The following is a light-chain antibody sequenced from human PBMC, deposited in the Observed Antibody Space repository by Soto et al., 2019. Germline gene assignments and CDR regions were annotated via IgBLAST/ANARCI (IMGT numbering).Light chain of an antibody. CDR2: DAS. CDR3: QQRSNWPPIT. Sequence: EIVLTQSPATLSLSPGERATLSCRASRSVKTFLVWYQQRPGQAPRLLIYDASHRAAGIPARFSGSGFGTDFTLTISSLEPEDAAVYYCQQRSNWPPITFGQGTRLEIK. CDR1: RSVKTF. J-gene: IGKJ5*01. V-gene: IGKV3-11*01.